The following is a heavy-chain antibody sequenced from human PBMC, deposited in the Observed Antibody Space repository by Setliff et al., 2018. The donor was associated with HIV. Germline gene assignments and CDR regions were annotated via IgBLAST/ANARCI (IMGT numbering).Heavy chain of an antibody. CDR2: ISPNTGDT. V-gene: IGHV1-2*02. CDR3: ARGGYYTSGTWFDP. CDR1: GYTFTAYF. Sequence: ASVKVSCKTAGYTFTAYFLQWVRQAPGQGLEWIRWISPNTGDTGIALKFQGRVTMTRDTSTSTTYLELDRLTYDDTAIYYCARGGYYTSGTWFDPWGQGTLVTVSS. J-gene: IGHJ5*02. D-gene: IGHD3-10*01.